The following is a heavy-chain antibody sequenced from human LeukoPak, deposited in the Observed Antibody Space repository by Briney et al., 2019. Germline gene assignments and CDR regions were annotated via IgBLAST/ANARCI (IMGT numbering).Heavy chain of an antibody. CDR3: AREARLGEFDAFDI. J-gene: IGHJ3*02. CDR1: GYTFTSYY. V-gene: IGHV1-2*02. CDR2: INPNSGGT. D-gene: IGHD2/OR15-2a*01. Sequence: ASVKVSCKASGYTFTSYYMHWVRQAPGQGLEWMGWINPNSGGTNYAQKFQGRVTMTRDTSISTAYMELSRLRSDDTAVYYCAREARLGEFDAFDIWGQGTMVTVSS.